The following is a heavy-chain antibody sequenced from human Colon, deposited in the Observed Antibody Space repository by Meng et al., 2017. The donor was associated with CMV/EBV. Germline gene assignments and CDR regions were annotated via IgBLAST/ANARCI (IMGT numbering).Heavy chain of an antibody. CDR3: ARVSRIWGCLDY. D-gene: IGHD1-14*01. V-gene: IGHV1-69*05. CDR2: IIPIFGTA. Sequence: KVSCKASGGTFSSYAISWVRQAPGQGLEWMGGIIPIFGTANYAQKFQGRVTITTDESTSTAYMELSSLRSEDTAVYYCARVSRIWGCLDYWGQGTLVTVSS. CDR1: GGTFSSYA. J-gene: IGHJ4*02.